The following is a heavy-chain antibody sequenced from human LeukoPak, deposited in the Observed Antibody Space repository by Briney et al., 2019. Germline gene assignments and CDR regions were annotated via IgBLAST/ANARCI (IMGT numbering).Heavy chain of an antibody. CDR1: GFTFGNAY. D-gene: IGHD2-21*02. CDR3: STGRDYLRIDF. CDR2: IKSKTDDGTI. Sequence: GGSLVLSCAAAGFTFGNAYMNWVRQAPGKGLEWVGRIKSKTDDGTIEYAAPVKGRFTISRDDSKSTLYLQMNSLKTEDTAMYFCSTGRDYLRIDFWGQGTLVTVSS. V-gene: IGHV3-15*01. J-gene: IGHJ4*02.